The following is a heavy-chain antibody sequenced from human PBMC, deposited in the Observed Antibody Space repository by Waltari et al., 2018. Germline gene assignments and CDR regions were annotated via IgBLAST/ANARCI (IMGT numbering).Heavy chain of an antibody. J-gene: IGHJ6*02. Sequence: EVRLVESGGGLVQPGGSLRLSCATSGFTFSSYAMSWVRQAPGEGLGWVSSIRAGGGATYYADSVKGRFTISRDISKNTLCLQVNSLRADDTAVYYCTKRGDYYYYGMAVWGQGTTVTVSS. CDR1: GFTFSSYA. CDR3: TKRGDYYYYGMAV. CDR2: IRAGGGAT. V-gene: IGHV3-23*04.